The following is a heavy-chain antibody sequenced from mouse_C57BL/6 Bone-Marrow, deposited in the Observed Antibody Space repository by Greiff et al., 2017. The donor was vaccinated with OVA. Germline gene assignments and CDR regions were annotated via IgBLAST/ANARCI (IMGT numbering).Heavy chain of an antibody. CDR2: INPSTGGT. D-gene: IGHD4-1*01. J-gene: IGHJ3*01. CDR1: GYSFTGYY. V-gene: IGHV1-42*01. CDR3: ARGGTSPFAY. Sequence: EVQLQQSGPELVKPGASVKISCKASGYSFTGYYMHWVKQSPEKSLEWIGEINPSTGGTTYNQKFKAKATLTVDKSSSTAYMQLKSLTSEDSAVYYCARGGTSPFAYWGQGTLVTVSA.